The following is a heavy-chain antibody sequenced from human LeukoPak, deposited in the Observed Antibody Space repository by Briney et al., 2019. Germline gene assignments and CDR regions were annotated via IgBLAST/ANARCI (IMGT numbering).Heavy chain of an antibody. Sequence: GRSLRLACTASGFTFGDHAMSWVRQAPGKGLEWVGFIRSKAYGGTTEYAASVKGRFTISRDDSKSIAYLQMNSLKTEDTAVYYCTTDGYYYDSSGYYPDYWGQGTLVTVSS. J-gene: IGHJ4*02. D-gene: IGHD3-22*01. CDR2: IRSKAYGGTT. V-gene: IGHV3-49*04. CDR3: TTDGYYYDSSGYYPDY. CDR1: GFTFGDHA.